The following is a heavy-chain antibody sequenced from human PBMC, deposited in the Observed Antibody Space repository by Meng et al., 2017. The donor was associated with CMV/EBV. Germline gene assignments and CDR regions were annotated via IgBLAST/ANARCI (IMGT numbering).Heavy chain of an antibody. Sequence: GSLRLSCTVSGGSVSSGSYYWSWIRQPPGKGLEWIGEINHSGSTNYNPSLKSRVTISVDTSKNQFSLKLSSVTAADTAVYYCARGRYSNYYYYGMDVWGQGTTVTVSS. CDR2: INHSGST. CDR3: ARGRYSNYYYYGMDV. V-gene: IGHV4-61*01. J-gene: IGHJ6*02. D-gene: IGHD4-11*01. CDR1: GGSVSSGSYY.